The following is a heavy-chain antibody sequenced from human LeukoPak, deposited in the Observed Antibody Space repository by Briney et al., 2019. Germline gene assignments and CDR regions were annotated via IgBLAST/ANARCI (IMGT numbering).Heavy chain of an antibody. CDR2: INPNSGGT. CDR3: ARAARIAAAGTSWFDP. CDR1: GYTFTGYY. Sequence: ASVKVSCKASGYTFTGYYMHWVRQAPGQGLEWMGLINPNSGGTNYAQKFQGRVTMTRDTSISTAYMELSRLRSDDTAVYYCARAARIAAAGTSWFDPWGQGTLVTVSS. J-gene: IGHJ5*02. V-gene: IGHV1-2*02. D-gene: IGHD6-13*01.